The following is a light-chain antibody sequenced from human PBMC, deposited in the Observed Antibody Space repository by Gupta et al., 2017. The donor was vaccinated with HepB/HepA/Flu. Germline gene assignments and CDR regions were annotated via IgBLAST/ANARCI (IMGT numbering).Light chain of an antibody. CDR3: GSYAGSLVV. V-gene: IGLV2-11*01. J-gene: IGLJ2*01. CDR1: SSDVGGYNY. CDR2: DVS. Sequence: QSDLTQPRSVSGSPGPSVTISCTGTSSDVGGYNYVSWYQQHPGKAPKLMIYDVSKRPSGVPDRFSGSKSGNTASLTIAGLQAEDEADYYCGSYAGSLVVFGGGTKLTVL.